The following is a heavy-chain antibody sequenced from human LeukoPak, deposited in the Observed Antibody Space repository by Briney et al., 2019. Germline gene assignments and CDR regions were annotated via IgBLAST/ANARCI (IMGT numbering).Heavy chain of an antibody. CDR3: ASTTYYDFWSGHFDY. J-gene: IGHJ4*02. V-gene: IGHV4-39*07. D-gene: IGHD3-3*01. CDR2: IYHSGST. CDR1: GGSISSSSYY. Sequence: SETLSLTCTVSGGSISSSSYYWGWIRQPPGKGLEWIGYIYHSGSTYYNPSLKSRVTISVDRSKNQFSLKLSSVTAADTAVYYCASTTYYDFWSGHFDYWGQGTLVTVSS.